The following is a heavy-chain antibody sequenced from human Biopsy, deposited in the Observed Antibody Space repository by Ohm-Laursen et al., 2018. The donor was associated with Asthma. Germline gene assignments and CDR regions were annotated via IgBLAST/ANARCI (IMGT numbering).Heavy chain of an antibody. CDR1: GYTFTSYY. V-gene: IGHV1-46*01. J-gene: IGHJ4*02. CDR2: INPSGGST. CDR3: ARRGITGTTLDY. Sequence: SSVKVSCKASGYTFTSYYMHWVRQAPGQGLEWMGIINPSGGSTSYAQKFQGRVTMTRDTSTSTVHMELSSLRSEDTAVYYCARRGITGTTLDYWGQGTLVTVSS. D-gene: IGHD1-7*01.